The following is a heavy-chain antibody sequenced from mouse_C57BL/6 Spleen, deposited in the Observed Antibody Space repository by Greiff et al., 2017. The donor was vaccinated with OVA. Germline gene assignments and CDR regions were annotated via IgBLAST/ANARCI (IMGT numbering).Heavy chain of an antibody. CDR2: ISDGGSYT. V-gene: IGHV5-4*01. CDR1: GFTFSSYA. CDR3: ARDTTVVAIPLDY. J-gene: IGHJ2*01. D-gene: IGHD1-1*01. Sequence: EVHLVESGGGLVKPGGSLKLSCAASGFTFSSYAMSWVRQTPEKRLEWVATISDGGSYTYYPDNVKGRFTISRDNAKNNLYLQMSHLKSEDTAMYYCARDTTVVAIPLDYWGQGTTLTVSS.